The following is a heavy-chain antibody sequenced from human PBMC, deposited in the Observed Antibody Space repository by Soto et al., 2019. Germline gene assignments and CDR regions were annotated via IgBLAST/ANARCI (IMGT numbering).Heavy chain of an antibody. D-gene: IGHD3-3*01. CDR3: ARDPWEAIFRVDSHWYGMDV. Sequence: QVQLVESGGGEVQPGKSLRLSCAASRFSFSSFGMHWVRQAPGKGLEWVAFIWFDGSNKYYADSVKGRFTISRDNSKNTLYLQMNSLRAEDTAVYYCARDPWEAIFRVDSHWYGMDVWGQGTAVTVSS. CDR2: IWFDGSNK. CDR1: RFSFSSFG. J-gene: IGHJ6*02. V-gene: IGHV3-33*01.